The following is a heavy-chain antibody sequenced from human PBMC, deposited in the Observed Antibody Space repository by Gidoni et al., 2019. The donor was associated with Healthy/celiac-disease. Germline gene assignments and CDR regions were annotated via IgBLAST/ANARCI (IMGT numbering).Heavy chain of an antibody. D-gene: IGHD1-26*01. CDR3: ARDQVGANFDY. CDR2: ISSSGSTI. J-gene: IGHJ4*02. CDR1: GFTFSSYS. Sequence: EVQLVESGGGLVKPGGSLRLSCAASGFTFSSYSMNWVRQAPGKGLEWVSSISSSGSTIYYADSVKGRFTISRDNAKNSLYLQMNSLRAEDTAVYYCARDQVGANFDYWGQGTLVTVSS. V-gene: IGHV3-21*01.